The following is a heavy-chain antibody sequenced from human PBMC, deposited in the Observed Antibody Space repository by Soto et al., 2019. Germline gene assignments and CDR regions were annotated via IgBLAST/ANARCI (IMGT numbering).Heavy chain of an antibody. CDR3: AREPQWSGGGWYFHYGMDV. CDR1: GYTFTSYG. Sequence: QVQLVQSGAEVKKPGASVKVSCKASGYTFTSYGISWVRQAPGQGLEWMGWISAYNGNTNYAQKLQGRVTMTTDTSPSTAYMGLRSLGSDDTAVYYCAREPQWSGGGWYFHYGMDVWGQGTTVTVSS. J-gene: IGHJ6*02. V-gene: IGHV1-18*01. CDR2: ISAYNGNT. D-gene: IGHD3-10*02.